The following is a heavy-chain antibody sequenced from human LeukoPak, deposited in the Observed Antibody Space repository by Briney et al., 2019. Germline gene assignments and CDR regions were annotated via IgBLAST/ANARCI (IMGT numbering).Heavy chain of an antibody. CDR3: ARTHYYESSGYYGFEY. CDR2: IYYSGSI. V-gene: IGHV4-31*03. Sequence: PSETLSLTCTVSGGSIRSDGYYWSWIRQHPGKGLEWIGYIYYSGSIYYNPSLKSRVTISVDTSKNQFSLKLSSVTAADTAVYYCARTHYYESSGYYGFEYWGQGTLVTVSS. CDR1: GGSIRSDGYY. J-gene: IGHJ4*02. D-gene: IGHD3-22*01.